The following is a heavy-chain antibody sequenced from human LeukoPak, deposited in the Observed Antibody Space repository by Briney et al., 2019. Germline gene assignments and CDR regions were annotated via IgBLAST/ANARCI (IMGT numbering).Heavy chain of an antibody. CDR2: INSDGSTT. V-gene: IGHV3-74*01. CDR1: AFTFSSYW. CDR3: AARYCSNGVCHFY. Sequence: GGSLRLSCAASAFTFSSYWMHWVRQAAGKGLVWVSRINSDGSTTNYADSVKGRFTISRDNAKNTLFLQMNSLRAEDTAVYYCAARYCSNGVCHFYWGQGTLVTVSS. D-gene: IGHD2-8*01. J-gene: IGHJ4*02.